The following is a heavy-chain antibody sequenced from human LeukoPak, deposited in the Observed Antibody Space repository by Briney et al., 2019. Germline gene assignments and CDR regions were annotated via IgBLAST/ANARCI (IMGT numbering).Heavy chain of an antibody. CDR1: GYTFTGYY. CDR2: INPNSGGT. Sequence: ASVKVSCKASGYTFTGYYMHWVRQAPGQGLEWTGWINPNSGGTNYAQKFQGRVTMTRDTSISTAYMELSRLRSDDTAVYYCARDREWELLCYFDYWGQGTLVTVSS. V-gene: IGHV1-2*02. D-gene: IGHD1-26*01. CDR3: ARDREWELLCYFDY. J-gene: IGHJ4*02.